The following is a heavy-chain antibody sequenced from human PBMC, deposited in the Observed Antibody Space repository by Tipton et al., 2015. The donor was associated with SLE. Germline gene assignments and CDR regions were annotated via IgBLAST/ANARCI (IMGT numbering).Heavy chain of an antibody. CDR3: ALGAAAANFDY. CDR1: GGSISSYY. J-gene: IGHJ4*02. Sequence: TLSLTCTVSGGSISSYYWSWIRQPPGKGLEWIGYIYYSGSTNYNPSLKSRVTISVDTSKNRFSLKLSSLTAADTAVYYCALGAAAANFDYWGQGTLVTVSS. CDR2: IYYSGST. V-gene: IGHV4-59*08. D-gene: IGHD6-13*01.